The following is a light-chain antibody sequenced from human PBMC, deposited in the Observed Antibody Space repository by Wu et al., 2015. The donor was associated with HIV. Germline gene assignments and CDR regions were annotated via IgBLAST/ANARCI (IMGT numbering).Light chain of an antibody. CDR2: GPS. V-gene: IGKV3-11*01. CDR3: QQRHIWPVT. J-gene: IGKJ5*01. Sequence: LTQSPGTLSLSPGDRATLSCKASQSLNSVHSYLAWLQQKPGQPPRLLFLGPSTRASGVPGRFSASGSGTDFTLTINSLEPEDFGVYYCQQRHIWPVTFGPGTRLEIK. CDR1: QSLNSVHSY.